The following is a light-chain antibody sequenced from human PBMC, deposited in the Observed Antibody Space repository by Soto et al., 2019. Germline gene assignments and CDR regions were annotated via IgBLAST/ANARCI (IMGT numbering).Light chain of an antibody. CDR3: CSYAGSYTFYV. CDR2: DVS. CDR1: SSDVGGYNY. J-gene: IGLJ1*01. V-gene: IGLV2-11*01. Sequence: SVLTQPRSVSGSPGQSVTISCTGTSSDVGGYNYVSWYQQHPGKAPKLMIYDVSKRPSGVPDRLSGSKSGNTASLTISGLQAEDEADYYCCSYAGSYTFYVFGTGTKVTVL.